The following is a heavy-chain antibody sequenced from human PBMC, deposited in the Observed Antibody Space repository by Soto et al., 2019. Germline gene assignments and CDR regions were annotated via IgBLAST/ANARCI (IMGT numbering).Heavy chain of an antibody. V-gene: IGHV3-23*05. CDR2: IEISGRAT. CDR3: AKGDGGYFDH. Sequence: EVQLLESGGGLVQPGGSRRLSCIASGFSFSNYARIWVRQAPGKGPEWVSSIEISGRATYYADAVKGRFTISRDDSKNAVYLQMNSLRGEDTAVYFCAKGDGGYFDHWGQGSLVTVSS. D-gene: IGHD3-16*01. CDR1: GFSFSNYA. J-gene: IGHJ4*02.